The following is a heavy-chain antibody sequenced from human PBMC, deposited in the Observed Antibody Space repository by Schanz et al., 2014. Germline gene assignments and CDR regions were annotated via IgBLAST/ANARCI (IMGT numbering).Heavy chain of an antibody. Sequence: VQLVDSGGGLVKPGGSLRLSCGVSGFTASSHSMNWVRQAPGKGLEWLGRIKSKTDGETTDYAAPVKGRFSISRDDSQSTLYLQMNSLKIEDTAVYYCATASSPVREAGAGSSFHLWGQGTLVTVSP. CDR3: ATASSPVREAGAGSSFHL. J-gene: IGHJ5*02. CDR1: GFTASSHS. CDR2: IKSKTDGETT. D-gene: IGHD6-13*01. V-gene: IGHV3-15*01.